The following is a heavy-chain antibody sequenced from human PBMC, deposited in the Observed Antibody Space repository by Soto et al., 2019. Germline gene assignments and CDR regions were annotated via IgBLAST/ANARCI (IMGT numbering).Heavy chain of an antibody. CDR3: AKDVRRPVTLSNYYYYGMDV. Sequence: GGSLRLSCAASGVTFSSYGMHWVRQAPGKGLEWVAVISYDGSNKYYADSVKGRFTISRDNSKNTLYLQMNSLRTEDTAVYYCAKDVRRPVTLSNYYYYGMDVWGQGTTVTVSS. J-gene: IGHJ6*02. CDR2: ISYDGSNK. D-gene: IGHD5-18*01. CDR1: GVTFSSYG. V-gene: IGHV3-30*18.